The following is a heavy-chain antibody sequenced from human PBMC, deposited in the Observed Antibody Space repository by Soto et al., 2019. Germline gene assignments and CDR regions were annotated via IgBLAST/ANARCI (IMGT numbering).Heavy chain of an antibody. CDR3: ARGAPDCVDYGMDV. CDR1: GGSISTYY. V-gene: IGHV4-4*07. D-gene: IGHD2-21*01. CDR2: IYRSGGT. Sequence: QVRLRESGPGLVRPSETLSLTCSVSGGSISTYYWSWIRQPAGKGLEWIGRIYRSGGTNFNPSLSRGVRMLVHPCKNQVPLKLSAVVAADTAVYYCARGAPDCVDYGMDVWGQEPTVTVS. J-gene: IGHJ6*02.